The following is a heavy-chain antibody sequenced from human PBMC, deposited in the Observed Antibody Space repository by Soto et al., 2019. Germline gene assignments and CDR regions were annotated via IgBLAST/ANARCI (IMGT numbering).Heavy chain of an antibody. CDR1: GYSFTNYW. J-gene: IGHJ6*02. D-gene: IGHD4-17*01. V-gene: IGHV5-51*01. Sequence: PGESLKISCQGSGYSFTNYWIAWVRQMPGKGLEWMGIIYPGDSRTTYSPSFRGQVTISADRSINTAYLQWSSLKASDTAMYYCARRYMTTVTHGMDVWGQGTTVTVSS. CDR2: IYPGDSRT. CDR3: ARRYMTTVTHGMDV.